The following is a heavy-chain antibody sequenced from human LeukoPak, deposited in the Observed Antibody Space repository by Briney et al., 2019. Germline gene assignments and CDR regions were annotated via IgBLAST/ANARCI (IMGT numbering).Heavy chain of an antibody. J-gene: IGHJ4*02. V-gene: IGHV3-30*02. CDR1: GFTFSSYG. CDR3: AKDGGTHFDH. D-gene: IGHD1-26*01. Sequence: GGSLRLSCAASGFTFSSYGMHWVRQAPGKGLEWVAFTRYDGNIKYYADSVKGRFTISRDNSKNTVYLQMDSLRAEDTAVYYCAKDGGTHFDHWGQGTLVTVSS. CDR2: TRYDGNIK.